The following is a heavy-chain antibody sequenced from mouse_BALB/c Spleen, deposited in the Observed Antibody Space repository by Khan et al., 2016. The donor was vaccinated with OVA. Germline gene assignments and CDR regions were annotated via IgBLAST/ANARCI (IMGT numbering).Heavy chain of an antibody. CDR3: AGGIPYYYAMDY. J-gene: IGHJ4*01. V-gene: IGHV1-87*01. CDR1: GYTFTSYW. CDR2: IYPGDGDT. Sequence: VQLQESGAELARPGASVKLSCKASGYTFTSYWMQWVKQRPGQGLEWIGAIYPGDGDTRYTQKFKVKATLTADKSSSPAYMQLSSLASEDSAVYYCAGGIPYYYAMDYWGQGTSVTVSS.